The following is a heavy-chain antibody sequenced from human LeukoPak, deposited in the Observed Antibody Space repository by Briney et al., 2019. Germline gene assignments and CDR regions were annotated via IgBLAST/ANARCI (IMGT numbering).Heavy chain of an antibody. CDR2: INSDGSST. J-gene: IGHJ4*02. CDR1: GFTFGSYW. V-gene: IGHV3-74*01. D-gene: IGHD6-19*01. Sequence: PGGSLRLSCAASGFTFGSYWMHWVRQVPGKGLVWVSRINSDGSSTSYADSVKGRFTISRDNTKNTLYLQMNSLRAEDTAVYYCALCSLRYSSGSYVSDYWGQGALVTVSS. CDR3: ALCSLRYSSGSYVSDY.